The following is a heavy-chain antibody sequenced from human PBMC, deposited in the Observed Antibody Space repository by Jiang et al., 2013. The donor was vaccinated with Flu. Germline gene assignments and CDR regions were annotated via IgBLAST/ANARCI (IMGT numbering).Heavy chain of an antibody. Sequence: GSGLVKPSQTLSLTCAVSGGSISSGGYSWSWIRQPPGKGLEWIGYIYHSGSTYYNPSLKSRVTISVDRSKNQFSLKLSSVTAADTAVYYCARAFRGSGSYYNVPGGMDVWGQGTTVTVSS. J-gene: IGHJ6*02. CDR1: GGSISSGGYS. CDR3: ARAFRGSGSYYNVPGGMDV. CDR2: IYHSGST. D-gene: IGHD3-10*01. V-gene: IGHV4-30-2*01.